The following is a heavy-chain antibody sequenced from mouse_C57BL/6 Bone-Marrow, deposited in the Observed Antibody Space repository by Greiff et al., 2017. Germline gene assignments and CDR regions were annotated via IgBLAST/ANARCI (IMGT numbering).Heavy chain of an antibody. V-gene: IGHV1-64*01. CDR3: ARLVYGSSYAMDY. Sequence: VQLQQSGAELVKPGASVKLSCKASGYTFTSYWMHWVKQRPGQGLEWIGMIHPNSGSTNYNEKFKSKATLTVDKSSSTAYMQLSSLTSEDSAVYYCARLVYGSSYAMDYWGQGTSVTVSS. CDR2: IHPNSGST. D-gene: IGHD1-1*01. CDR1: GYTFTSYW. J-gene: IGHJ4*01.